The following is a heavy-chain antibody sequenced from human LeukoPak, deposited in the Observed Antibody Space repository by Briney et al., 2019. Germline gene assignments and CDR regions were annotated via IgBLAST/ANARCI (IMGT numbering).Heavy chain of an antibody. CDR3: ARGPQLGGWYDILTGPIDY. J-gene: IGHJ4*02. V-gene: IGHV4-39*07. CDR1: GGSISSSSYY. D-gene: IGHD3-9*01. Sequence: PSETLSLTCTVSGGSISSSSYYWGWIRQPPGKGLEWIGSIYHSGSTYYNPSLKSRVTISVDTSKNQFSLKLSSVTAADTAVYYCARGPQLGGWYDILTGPIDYWGQGTLVTVSS. CDR2: IYHSGST.